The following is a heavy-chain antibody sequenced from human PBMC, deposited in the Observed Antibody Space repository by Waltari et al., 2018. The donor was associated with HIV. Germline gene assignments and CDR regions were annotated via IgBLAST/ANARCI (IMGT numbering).Heavy chain of an antibody. CDR3: ARASHYIEFSTFDGDYYFDV. J-gene: IGHJ4*02. D-gene: IGHD2-15*01. CDR1: GFSVSNHC. CDR2: LNSDGSSR. Sequence: VQLVESGGGSIKTGGSLRLSCTASGFSVSNHCMAWFRQGPGKGLVWVARLNSDGSSRNYADAVKGRFVISRDNARNTVYLQLNSLRVEDTAMYFCARASHYIEFSTFDGDYYFDVWGRGTRVAVSS. V-gene: IGHV3-74*01.